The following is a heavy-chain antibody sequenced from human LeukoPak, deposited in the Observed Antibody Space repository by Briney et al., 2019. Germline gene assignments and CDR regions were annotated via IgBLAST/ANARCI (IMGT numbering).Heavy chain of an antibody. D-gene: IGHD6-13*01. CDR2: IWYDGSNK. J-gene: IGHJ6*02. V-gene: IGHV3-33*06. Sequence: PGRSLRLSCAASGFTFSSYGMHWVRQAPGKGLEWVAVIWYDGSNKYYADSVKGRFTISRDNSKNTLYLQMNSLRAEDTAVYYCAKGRQQLGEYYYYGMDVWGQGTTVTVSS. CDR3: AKGRQQLGEYYYYGMDV. CDR1: GFTFSSYG.